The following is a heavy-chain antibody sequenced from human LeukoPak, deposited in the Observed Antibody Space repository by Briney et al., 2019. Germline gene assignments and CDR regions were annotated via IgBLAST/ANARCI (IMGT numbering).Heavy chain of an antibody. CDR1: GFTFSSYE. D-gene: IGHD6-19*01. CDR2: ISSSGSTI. Sequence: PGGSLRLSCAASGFTFSSYEMNWVRQAPGKGLEWVSYISSSGSTIYYADSVKGRFTISRDNAKNSLYLQINSLRAEDTAVYYCARDGRSGWHFDYWGQGTLVTVSS. J-gene: IGHJ4*02. V-gene: IGHV3-48*03. CDR3: ARDGRSGWHFDY.